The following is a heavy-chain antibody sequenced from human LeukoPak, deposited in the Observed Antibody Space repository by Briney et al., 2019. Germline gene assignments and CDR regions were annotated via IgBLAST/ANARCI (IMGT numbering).Heavy chain of an antibody. D-gene: IGHD3-22*01. J-gene: IGHJ4*02. CDR1: GFTFSSYA. CDR3: VKDEYYYDSSGIFDY. Sequence: GGSLRLSCSASGFTFSSYAMHWVRQAPGKGLEYVSAISSNGGSTYYADSVKGRFTISRDNSKNTLYLQMSSLRAEGTAVYYCVKDEYYYDSSGIFDYWGQGTLVTVSS. V-gene: IGHV3-64D*06. CDR2: ISSNGGST.